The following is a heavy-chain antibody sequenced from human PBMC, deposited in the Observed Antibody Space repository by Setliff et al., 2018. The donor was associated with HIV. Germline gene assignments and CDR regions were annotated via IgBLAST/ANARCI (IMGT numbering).Heavy chain of an antibody. Sequence: PSETLSLTCTVSGGSISSGGYYWSWIRQHPGKGLEWIGEINHSGSTHYNPPLKSRATISVDTSKNQFSLRLSSVTAADTAVYYCARHRYYDILFDPWGQGTLVTVSS. J-gene: IGHJ5*02. CDR1: GGSISSGGYY. CDR3: ARHRYYDILFDP. V-gene: IGHV4-39*01. CDR2: INHSGST. D-gene: IGHD3-9*01.